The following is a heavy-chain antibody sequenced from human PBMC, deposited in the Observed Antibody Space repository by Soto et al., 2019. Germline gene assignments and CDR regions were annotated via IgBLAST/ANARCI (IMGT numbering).Heavy chain of an antibody. D-gene: IGHD1-20*01. J-gene: IGHJ6*02. Sequence: QVQLVESGGGVVQPGRSLRLSCAASGFTFSSYGMHWVRQAPGKGLEWVTVIWYDGSNKYYADSVKGRFTISRDNSKNTLYLQMNSLRAEDTAVYYCARDRRPFNWNDWPHYYYGMDVWGQGTTVTVSS. CDR1: GFTFSSYG. CDR2: IWYDGSNK. V-gene: IGHV3-33*01. CDR3: ARDRRPFNWNDWPHYYYGMDV.